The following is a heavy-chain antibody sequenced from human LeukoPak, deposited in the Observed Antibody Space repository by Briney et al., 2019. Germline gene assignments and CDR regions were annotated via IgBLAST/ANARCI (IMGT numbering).Heavy chain of an antibody. CDR2: IYNTGST. V-gene: IGHV4-39*07. J-gene: IGHJ4*02. CDR3: ARVSWSSGWYAALDY. CDR1: GDSISSTNFY. D-gene: IGHD6-19*01. Sequence: SETLSLTCTVSGDSISSTNFYWGWIRQPPGKGLEWIGSIYNTGSTYYNPSLKSRVTISVDSSKNQFSLILNSVTAADTAVYYCARVSWSSGWYAALDYWGQGTLVTVSS.